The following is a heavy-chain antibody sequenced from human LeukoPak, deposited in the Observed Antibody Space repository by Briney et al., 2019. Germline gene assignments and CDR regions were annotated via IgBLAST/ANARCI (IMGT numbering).Heavy chain of an antibody. V-gene: IGHV4-34*01. CDR1: GGSFSGYY. D-gene: IGHD3-10*01. CDR3: ARVNYYGSGSYYKTYYFDY. J-gene: IGHJ4*02. Sequence: SETLSLTCAVYGGSFSGYYWSWIRQPPGKGLEWIGEINHSGSTNYNPSLKSRVTISVDTSKNQFSLKLSSVTAADTAVYYCARVNYYGSGSYYKTYYFDYWGQGTLVTVSS. CDR2: INHSGST.